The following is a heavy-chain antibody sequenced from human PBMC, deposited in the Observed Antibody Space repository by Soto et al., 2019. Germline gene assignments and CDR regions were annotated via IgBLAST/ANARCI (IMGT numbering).Heavy chain of an antibody. CDR1: GGSFSCYY. J-gene: IGHJ5*02. V-gene: IGHV4-34*01. CDR2: INHSGST. Sequence: SETLSLTCAVYGGSFSCYYWSWIRQPPGKGLEWIGEINHSGSTNYNPSLKSRVTISVDTSKNQFSLKLSSVTAADTAVYYCAGNIAAATSRFDPWGQGTLVTVSS. CDR3: AGNIAAATSRFDP. D-gene: IGHD6-13*01.